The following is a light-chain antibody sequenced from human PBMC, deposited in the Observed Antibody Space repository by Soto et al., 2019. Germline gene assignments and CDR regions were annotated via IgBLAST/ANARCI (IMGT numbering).Light chain of an antibody. CDR3: EHYYDIPGT. V-gene: IGKV3D-20*01. Sequence: NVLTLSAASILLSTGEIATLSCGASQIVKNRYVAWYQQKPGLAPRLLIYDASTRATGIPDRFSGSGSGTDFTLTINRLEPEDFAVYYCEHYYDIPGTFGQGIRLEIK. J-gene: IGKJ5*01. CDR1: QIVKNRY. CDR2: DAS.